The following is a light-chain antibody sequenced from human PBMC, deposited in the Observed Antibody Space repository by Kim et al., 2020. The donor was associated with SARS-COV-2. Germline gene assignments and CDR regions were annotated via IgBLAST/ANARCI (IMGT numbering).Light chain of an antibody. CDR1: QSVSNY. CDR3: QQRSYWPPFT. V-gene: IGKV3-11*01. CDR2: DAS. Sequence: EIVLTQYPATLSLSPGERVTLSCRASQSVSNYLAWYQQKPGQAPRLLISDASNRATGIPARFSGSGSGTDFTLTISSLEPEDSAVYYCQQRSYWPPFTFGPGTKVDIK. J-gene: IGKJ3*01.